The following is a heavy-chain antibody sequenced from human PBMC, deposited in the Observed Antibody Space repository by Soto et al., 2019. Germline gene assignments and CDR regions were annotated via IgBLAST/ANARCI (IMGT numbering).Heavy chain of an antibody. D-gene: IGHD1-26*01. J-gene: IGHJ4*02. V-gene: IGHV7-4-1*01. Sequence: QVQLVQSGSESMQPGASVKVSCKGSGYNFNRHSINWLRQAPGQGLEWMGWINPNTGNPTYEQGFTGRFVFSVVTSVSTVCLQFFSVKADESAVYYSARDRASGSFDSWGQGTLVTVSS. CDR3: ARDRASGSFDS. CDR2: INPNTGNP. CDR1: GYNFNRHS.